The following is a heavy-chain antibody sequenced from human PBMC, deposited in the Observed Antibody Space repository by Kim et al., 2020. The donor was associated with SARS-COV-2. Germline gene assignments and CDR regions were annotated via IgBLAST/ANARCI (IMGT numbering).Heavy chain of an antibody. Sequence: GSGKNYGDAVKGRFTISRDSAKNSLYLTMNSLRAEDTAVYYCAGSILTGSWGQGTLVTVSS. D-gene: IGHD3-9*01. V-gene: IGHV3-7*01. CDR2: GSGK. CDR3: AGSILTGS. J-gene: IGHJ5*02.